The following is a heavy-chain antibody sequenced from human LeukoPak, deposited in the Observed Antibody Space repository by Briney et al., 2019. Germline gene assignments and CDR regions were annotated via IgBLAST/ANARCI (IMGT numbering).Heavy chain of an antibody. Sequence: SETLSLTCTVSGGSISSYYWSWIRQPPGKGLEWIGYIYYSGSTNYNPSLKSRVTISVDTSKNQFSLKLSSVTAADTAVYYCTRGSTTLSFWSQGTLVTVSS. CDR1: GGSISSYY. V-gene: IGHV4-59*01. CDR3: TRGSTTLSF. J-gene: IGHJ4*02. CDR2: IYYSGST. D-gene: IGHD1-1*01.